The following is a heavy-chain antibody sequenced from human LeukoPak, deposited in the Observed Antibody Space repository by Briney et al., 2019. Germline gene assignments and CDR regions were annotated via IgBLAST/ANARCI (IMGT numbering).Heavy chain of an antibody. J-gene: IGHJ6*02. Sequence: GGSLRISCAASGFTFSSYGMHRVRQAPGKGLEWVAVIWYDGSNKYYADSVKGRFTISRDNSKNTLYLQMNSLRAEDTAVYYCARVGGVGATKYYYYGMDVWGQGTTVTVSS. D-gene: IGHD1-26*01. CDR3: ARVGGVGATKYYYYGMDV. CDR2: IWYDGSNK. CDR1: GFTFSSYG. V-gene: IGHV3-33*01.